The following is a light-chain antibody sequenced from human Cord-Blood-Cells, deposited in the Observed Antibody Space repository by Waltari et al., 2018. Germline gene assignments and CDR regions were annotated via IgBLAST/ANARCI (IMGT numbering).Light chain of an antibody. CDR3: SSYAGSNNYV. Sequence: QSALTQPPSASGSPGQSVTISCTGTSSDVGGYNYVSWYQQHPGNAPKIMIYEVSKRPSGVPVRFSGSKSGNTASLTVSGRQAEDEADYYCSSYAGSNNYVFGTGTKVTVL. CDR1: SSDVGGYNY. J-gene: IGLJ1*01. V-gene: IGLV2-8*01. CDR2: EVS.